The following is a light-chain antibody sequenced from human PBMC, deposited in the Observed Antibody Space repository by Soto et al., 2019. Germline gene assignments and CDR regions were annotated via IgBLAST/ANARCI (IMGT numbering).Light chain of an antibody. CDR3: QSYDSSLTKAV. CDR2: DDS. J-gene: IGLJ2*01. CDR1: NIGSKS. V-gene: IGLV3-21*02. Sequence: SYELTQPPSVSVAPGQTARITCGGNNIGSKSVHWYQQKAGQAPVLVVHDDSDRPSGIPERFSGSKSGTSVSLAITGLRGEDEADYHCQSYDSSLTKAVFGGGTKVTVL.